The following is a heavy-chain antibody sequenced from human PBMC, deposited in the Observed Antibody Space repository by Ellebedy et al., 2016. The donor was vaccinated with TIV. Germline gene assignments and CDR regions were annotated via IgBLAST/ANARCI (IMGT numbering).Heavy chain of an antibody. CDR3: ARGRPVFGVIINEAQDGFDS. V-gene: IGHV1-46*01. J-gene: IGHJ4*02. CDR2: INPSGGST. Sequence: AASVKVSCKASGYTFVSYFLHWVRQAPGPGLEWMGMINPSGGSTYYAQNFQGRVTMTRDTSTSTIYMELSSLRSEDTAVYYCARGRPVFGVIINEAQDGFDSWGQGTLVTVSS. CDR1: GYTFVSYF. D-gene: IGHD3-3*01.